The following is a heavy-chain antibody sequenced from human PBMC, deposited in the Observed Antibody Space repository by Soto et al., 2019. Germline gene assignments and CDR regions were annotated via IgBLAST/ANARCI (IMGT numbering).Heavy chain of an antibody. V-gene: IGHV4-59*08. CDR3: ARPIYSGYDYDYYYGMDV. Sequence: SETLCLTXTVSGGSSSSYYWSWIRQPPGKGLEWIGYIYYSGSTNYNPSLKSRVTISVDTSKNQFSLKLSSVTAADTAVYYCARPIYSGYDYDYYYGMDVRGQGTTVTVSS. CDR1: GGSSSSYY. J-gene: IGHJ6*02. D-gene: IGHD5-12*01. CDR2: IYYSGST.